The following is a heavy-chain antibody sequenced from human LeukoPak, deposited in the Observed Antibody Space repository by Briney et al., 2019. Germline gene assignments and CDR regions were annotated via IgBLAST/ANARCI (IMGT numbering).Heavy chain of an antibody. CDR1: GFTFDDYG. V-gene: IGHV3-20*04. D-gene: IGHD3-10*01. J-gene: IGHJ6*03. CDR3: VRHERGVYYYYYIDV. CDR2: INWSGGET. Sequence: PGGSLLLSCASSGFTFDDYGMSWVRPAPGKGLEWVSGINWSGGETDYADSVKGGFIISRDNAKNSLYLQMSALTVDDTAVYYCVRHERGVYYYYYIDVWGKGTTVSVSS.